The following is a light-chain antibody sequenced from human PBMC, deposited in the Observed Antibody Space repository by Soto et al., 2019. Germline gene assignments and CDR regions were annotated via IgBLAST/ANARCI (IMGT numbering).Light chain of an antibody. Sequence: TQSPATLSVSPGEGVTLSCRASQTIKNLLARYQQRPGQSPRLLLYYASTRATGVPARFSGSGSGTEFTLAISSLQSEDFAVYYCQQYHNWPITFGQGTRLEIK. CDR3: QQYHNWPIT. CDR1: QTIKNL. CDR2: YAS. J-gene: IGKJ5*01. V-gene: IGKV3-15*01.